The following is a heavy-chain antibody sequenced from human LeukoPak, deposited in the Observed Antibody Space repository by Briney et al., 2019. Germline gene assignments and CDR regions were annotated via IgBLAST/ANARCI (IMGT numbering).Heavy chain of an antibody. Sequence: GGSLRLSCAASGFAFSSNWRNWVRQAPGKGREWVANINREGSDKNYVDSVKGRFTISRDKAKNSLYLQMNSLRVEDTAVYYCARDGVPGGRDVWGQGTTVTVS. J-gene: IGHJ6*02. V-gene: IGHV3-7*01. CDR1: GFAFSSNW. CDR2: INREGSDK. CDR3: ARDGVPGGRDV. D-gene: IGHD3-16*01.